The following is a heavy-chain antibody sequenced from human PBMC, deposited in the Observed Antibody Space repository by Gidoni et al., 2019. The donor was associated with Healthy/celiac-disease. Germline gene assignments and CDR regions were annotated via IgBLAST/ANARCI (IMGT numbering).Heavy chain of an antibody. V-gene: IGHV4-34*01. CDR2: INHSGST. CDR1: GGSFSGYY. J-gene: IGHJ4*02. Sequence: QVQLQLWGAGPLKPSETLSLPCAVYGGSFSGYYWSWIRQPPGKGLEWIGEINHSGSTNYNPSLKSRVTISVDTSKNQFSLKLSSVTAADTAVYYCARGVLDYDSSGYYRFDYWGQGTLVTVSS. CDR3: ARGVLDYDSSGYYRFDY. D-gene: IGHD3-22*01.